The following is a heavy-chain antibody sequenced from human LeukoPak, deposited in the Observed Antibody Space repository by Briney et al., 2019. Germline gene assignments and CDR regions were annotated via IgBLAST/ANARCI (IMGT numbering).Heavy chain of an antibody. CDR1: GYTFTGYY. V-gene: IGHV1-2*02. Sequence: AASVKVSCKASGYTFTGYYIHWVRQAPGQGLEWMGWINSNSGDTNYAQKFQGRVTMTRDTPITTVYIELSRLRSDDTAVFYCARNDFWTGYYEIWGQGTLVTVSS. J-gene: IGHJ4*02. CDR2: INSNSGDT. D-gene: IGHD3/OR15-3a*01. CDR3: ARNDFWTGYYEI.